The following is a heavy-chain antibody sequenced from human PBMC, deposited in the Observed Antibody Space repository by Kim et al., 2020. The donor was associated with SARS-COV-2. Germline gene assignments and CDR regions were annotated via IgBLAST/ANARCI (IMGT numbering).Heavy chain of an antibody. Sequence: GESLKISCKGSGYSFTSYWISWVRQMPGKGLEWMGRIDPSDSYTNYSPSFQGHVTISADKSISTAYLQWSSLKASDTAMYYCATLCREYYYDSSGYGCMDVWGQGTTVTVSS. CDR2: IDPSDSYT. V-gene: IGHV5-10-1*01. CDR3: ATLCREYYYDSSGYGCMDV. J-gene: IGHJ6*02. CDR1: GYSFTSYW. D-gene: IGHD3-22*01.